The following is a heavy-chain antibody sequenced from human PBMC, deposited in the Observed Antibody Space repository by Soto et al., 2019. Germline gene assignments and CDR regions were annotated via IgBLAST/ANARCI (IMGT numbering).Heavy chain of an antibody. CDR2: IYHSGST. Sequence: PSVPLSLNRGVGGECFSRCYWSWIRQPPGKGLGWIGYIYHSGSTYYNPSLKSRVTISVDRSKNQFSLKLSSVTAADTAVYYCARVPSPWGQGTLVTVSS. V-gene: IGHV4-34*01. CDR3: ARVPSP. J-gene: IGHJ5*02. CDR1: GECFSRCY.